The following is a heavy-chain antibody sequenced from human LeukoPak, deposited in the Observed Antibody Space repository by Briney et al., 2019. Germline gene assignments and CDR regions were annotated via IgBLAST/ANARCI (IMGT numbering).Heavy chain of an antibody. CDR1: GGSFSGYY. CDR2: INHSGST. J-gene: IGHJ4*02. CDR3: ARGTKNRIVGAPYY. V-gene: IGHV4-34*01. Sequence: SETLSLTCAVYGGSFSGYYWSWIRQPPGKGLEWIGEINHSGSTNYNPSLKSRVTISVDTSKNQFSLKLSSVTAADTAVYYCARGTKNRIVGAPYYWGQGTLVTVSS. D-gene: IGHD1-26*01.